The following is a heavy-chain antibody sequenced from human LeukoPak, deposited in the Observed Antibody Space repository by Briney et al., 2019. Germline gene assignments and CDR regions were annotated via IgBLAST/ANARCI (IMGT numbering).Heavy chain of an antibody. Sequence: PSETSLTCTVSGASVRSDHWNWIRQSPGKGLGWIAYMHGSGSPNYNPSLASRLTLSVDATENLLSLKLTSVTAADTAVYFCARDLSVNAFDIWGQGTLVTVSS. J-gene: IGHJ3*02. CDR1: GASVRSDH. D-gene: IGHD2/OR15-2a*01. CDR2: MHGSGSP. CDR3: ARDLSVNAFDI. V-gene: IGHV4-59*02.